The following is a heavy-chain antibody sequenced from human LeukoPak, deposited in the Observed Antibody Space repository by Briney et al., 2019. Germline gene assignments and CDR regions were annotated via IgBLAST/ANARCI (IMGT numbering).Heavy chain of an antibody. CDR3: ARGKDAGYYDSSGYYSGMFYFDY. D-gene: IGHD3-22*01. CDR1: GGSNSSGGYY. V-gene: IGHV4-30-2*01. Sequence: SETLSLTCTVSGGSNSSGGYYWSWIRQPPGKGLEWIGYIYHSGSTYYNPSLKSRVTISVDRSKNQFSLKLSSVTAADTAVYYCARGKDAGYYDSSGYYSGMFYFDYWGQGTLVTLSS. J-gene: IGHJ4*02. CDR2: IYHSGST.